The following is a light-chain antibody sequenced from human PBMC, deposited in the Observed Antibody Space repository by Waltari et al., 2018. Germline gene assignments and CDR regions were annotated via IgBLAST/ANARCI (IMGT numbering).Light chain of an antibody. J-gene: IGKJ3*01. CDR2: HAS. CDR3: QQYNNFPFT. V-gene: IGKV1-5*01. Sequence: DIQMTQSPSTLSASVGDRVTITCRPSQSFGGSLAWFQQKPGKAPKLLNYHASTLEPGVPSRFSGSGSGTEFTLTVSSLQPDDFATYYCQQYNNFPFTFGPGTTV. CDR1: QSFGGS.